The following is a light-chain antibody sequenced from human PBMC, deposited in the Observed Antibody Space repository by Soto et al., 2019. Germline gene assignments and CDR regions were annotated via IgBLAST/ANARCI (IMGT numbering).Light chain of an antibody. CDR3: SSYTTSNTRQIV. J-gene: IGLJ1*01. CDR1: ITDVGSYNY. Sequence: QSALAQPASLSGAPGQSITISCTGTITDVGSYNYVSWYKQHPGKAPKLIIYDVSNRPSGVSNRFSGSKSGNTASLTISGPQPEDEADYYCSSYTTSNTRQIVFGTGTKVTVL. CDR2: DVS. V-gene: IGLV2-14*01.